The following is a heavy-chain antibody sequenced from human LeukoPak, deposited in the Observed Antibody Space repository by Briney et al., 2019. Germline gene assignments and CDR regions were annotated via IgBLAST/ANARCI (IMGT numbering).Heavy chain of an antibody. J-gene: IGHJ6*03. CDR1: GYRFTSYG. CDR2: ISAYNGNT. CDR3: ARSSSSWSYYYYMDV. Sequence: ASVKVSCKASGYRFTSYGISWVRQAPGQGLEWMGWISAYNGNTNYAQKLQGRVTMTTDTSTSTAYMELRSLRSDDTAVYYCARSSSSWSYYYYMDVWGKGTTVTVSS. D-gene: IGHD6-13*01. V-gene: IGHV1-18*01.